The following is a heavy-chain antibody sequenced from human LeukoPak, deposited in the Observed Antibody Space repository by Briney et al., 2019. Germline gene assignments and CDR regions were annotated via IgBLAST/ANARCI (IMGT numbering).Heavy chain of an antibody. Sequence: PGGSLRLSCAASGFTFSSYAMSWVRQAPGKGLEWVSAISGSGGSTYYADSVKGRFTISRDNSKNTLYLQMNSLRAEDTAVYYCAKDRISYYGSGILPLFDYWGQGTLVTVSS. V-gene: IGHV3-23*01. D-gene: IGHD3-10*01. CDR2: ISGSGGST. J-gene: IGHJ4*02. CDR1: GFTFSSYA. CDR3: AKDRISYYGSGILPLFDY.